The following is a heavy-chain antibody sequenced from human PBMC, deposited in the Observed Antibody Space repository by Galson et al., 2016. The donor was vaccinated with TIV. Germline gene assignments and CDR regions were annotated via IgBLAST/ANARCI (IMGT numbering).Heavy chain of an antibody. CDR1: GFTLSDYG. Sequence: SLRLSCAASGFTLSDYGMNWVRQSPGKGLEWVSAITSSSKFIYYADSVKGRFSISRDNANNSVYLQMDSLSVEDTAVYYCARGFYRLGYGGVYWGQGALVTVS. CDR2: ITSSSKFI. CDR3: ARGFYRLGYGGVY. J-gene: IGHJ4*02. V-gene: IGHV3-21*01. D-gene: IGHD4-23*01.